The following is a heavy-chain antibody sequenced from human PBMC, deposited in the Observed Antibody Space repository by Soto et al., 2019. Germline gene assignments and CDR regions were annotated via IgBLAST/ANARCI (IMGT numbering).Heavy chain of an antibody. Sequence: GASVKVSFKASGYTLTSYDIYLVRQAPGQRPEWVGWMNPSTGNSGYAQKFQGRVTMTSDTSISTAHMELSSLRSEDTAVYYCARRAETNGWNGFGADKYYFDFWGQGTLVTVSS. CDR1: GYTLTSYD. D-gene: IGHD1-1*01. CDR3: ARRAETNGWNGFGADKYYFDF. V-gene: IGHV1-8*01. J-gene: IGHJ4*02. CDR2: MNPSTGNS.